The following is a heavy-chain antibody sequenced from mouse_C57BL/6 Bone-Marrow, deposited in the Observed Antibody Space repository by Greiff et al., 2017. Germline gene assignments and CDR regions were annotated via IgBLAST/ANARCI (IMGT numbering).Heavy chain of an antibody. Sequence: EVQLVESGGDLVKPGGSLKLSCAASGFTFSSYGMSWVRQTPDKRLEWVATISSGGSYTYYPDSVKGRFTISRDNAKNTLYLQMSSLKSEDTAMYYCARLDYWYRGTTLTVSS. CDR3: ARLDY. CDR2: ISSGGSYT. J-gene: IGHJ2*01. V-gene: IGHV5-6*01. CDR1: GFTFSSYG.